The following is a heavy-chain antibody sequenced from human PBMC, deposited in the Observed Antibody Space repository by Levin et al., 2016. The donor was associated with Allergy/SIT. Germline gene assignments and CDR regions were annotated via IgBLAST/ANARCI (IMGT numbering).Heavy chain of an antibody. CDR1: GFTFRSYG. CDR3: ARAKNEYQQDNY. D-gene: IGHD6-13*01. Sequence: GESLKISCAGSGFTFRSYGIHWVRQAPGKGLEWVAVIWYDGSNKYYADSVKGRFTISKDNSKNTVYLLMNSLRAEDTAVYYCARAKNEYQQDNYWGQGALVTVSS. CDR2: IWYDGSNK. J-gene: IGHJ4*02. V-gene: IGHV3-33*01.